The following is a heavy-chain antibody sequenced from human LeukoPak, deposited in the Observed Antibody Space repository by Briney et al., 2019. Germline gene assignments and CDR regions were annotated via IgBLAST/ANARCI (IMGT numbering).Heavy chain of an antibody. CDR1: GGSISSSSYY. CDR3: ARREPAAIR. J-gene: IGHJ4*02. CDR2: IYYSGST. Sequence: ASETLSLTCTVSGGSISSSSYYWGWIRQPPGKGLEWIGSIYYSGSTYYNPSLKSRVTISVDTSKNQFSLKLSSVTAADTAVYYCARREPAAIRWGQGTLVTVSS. V-gene: IGHV4-39*01. D-gene: IGHD2-2*01.